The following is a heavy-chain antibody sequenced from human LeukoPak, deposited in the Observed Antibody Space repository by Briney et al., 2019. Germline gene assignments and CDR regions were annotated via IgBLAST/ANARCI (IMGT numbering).Heavy chain of an antibody. CDR3: ARIGYSSGWLDY. CDR1: GGSMSSYY. D-gene: IGHD6-19*01. CDR2: IYYSGTT. V-gene: IGHV4-59*12. J-gene: IGHJ4*02. Sequence: PSETLSLTCTVSGGSMSSYYWSWIRQPPGKGLEWIGYIYYSGTTNYNPSLKSRVTISVDTSKNQFSLKLSSVTAADTAVYYCARIGYSSGWLDYWGQGTLVTVSS.